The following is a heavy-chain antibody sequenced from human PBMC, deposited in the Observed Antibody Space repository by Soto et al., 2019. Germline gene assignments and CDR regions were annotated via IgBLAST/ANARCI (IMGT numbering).Heavy chain of an antibody. CDR3: ATEPKRSTGYGSATTTLC. CDR1: GYSFTSYW. J-gene: IGHJ4*02. D-gene: IGHD6-25*01. V-gene: IGHV5-51*01. Sequence: PGESLKISCKGSGYSFTSYWIGWVRQMPGKGLEWMGIIYPGDSDTRYSPSFQGQVTISADKSISTAYLQWSSLKASDTAMYYCATEPKRSTGYGSATTTLCWGQGTLVTVSS. CDR2: IYPGDSDT.